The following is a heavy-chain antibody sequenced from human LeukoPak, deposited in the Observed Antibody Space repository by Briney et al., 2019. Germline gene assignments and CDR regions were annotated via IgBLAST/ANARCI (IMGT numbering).Heavy chain of an antibody. CDR1: RYIFTGYY. CDR2: INPNSGGT. D-gene: IGHD1-26*01. V-gene: IGHV1-2*02. Sequence: ASVKASCKGSRYIFTGYYIHWVRQAPGQGLEWMGWINPNSGGTNYAQKFQGRVTMTRDTSISTVYMELSRLKSDDTAVYYCASSSVGALGYWGQGTLVTVSS. CDR3: ASSSVGALGY. J-gene: IGHJ4*02.